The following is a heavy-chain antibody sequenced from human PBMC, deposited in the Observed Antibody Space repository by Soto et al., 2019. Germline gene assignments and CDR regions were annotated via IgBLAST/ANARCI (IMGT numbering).Heavy chain of an antibody. CDR3: AKATYGYYYFDS. CDR2: ISGSGGST. V-gene: IGHV3-23*01. J-gene: IGHJ4*02. Sequence: EVQLLESGGGSVQPGGSLRLSCAASAFTFSSYAMSWVRQAPGKGLEWVSVISGSGGSTYYADSVKGRFTISRDNSKNTLYLQMNSLRAEDTAVYYCAKATYGYYYFDSWGQGTMVTVSS. D-gene: IGHD5-18*01. CDR1: AFTFSSYA.